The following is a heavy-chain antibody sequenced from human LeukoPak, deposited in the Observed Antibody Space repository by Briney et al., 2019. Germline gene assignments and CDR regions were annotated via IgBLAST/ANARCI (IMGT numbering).Heavy chain of an antibody. CDR1: GYSFTSYW. D-gene: IGHD3-10*01. Sequence: GESLKISCKGSGYSFTSYWIGWVRQMPGKGLEWMGIIYPGDSDTRYSPSFQGQATISADKSISTAYLQWSSLKASDTAMYYCARQIAVDSVRGEFDYWGQGTLVTVSS. CDR3: ARQIAVDSVRGEFDY. V-gene: IGHV5-51*01. CDR2: IYPGDSDT. J-gene: IGHJ4*02.